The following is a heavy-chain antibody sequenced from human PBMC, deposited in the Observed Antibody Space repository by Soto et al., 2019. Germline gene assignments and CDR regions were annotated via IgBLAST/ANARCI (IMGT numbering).Heavy chain of an antibody. CDR3: ARIEGHDVDSDGVDD. CDR2: ISVYNGNT. V-gene: IGHV1-18*01. CDR1: GYTFTTND. J-gene: IGHJ6*01. D-gene: IGHD3-22*01. Sequence: DSMKVSCKASGYTFTTNDITWVRQAPGQGLEWMGWISVYNGNTNYAQKLQGRVTMTTDTSTSTAYMEMRSLTSDDTAVIYCARIEGHDVDSDGVDDWGQGATVPVSS.